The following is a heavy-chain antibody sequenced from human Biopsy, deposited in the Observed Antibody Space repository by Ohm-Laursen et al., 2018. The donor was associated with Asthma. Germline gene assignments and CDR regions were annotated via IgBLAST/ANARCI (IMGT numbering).Heavy chain of an antibody. V-gene: IGHV2-5*02. CDR3: VHTLVGLKAFDF. J-gene: IGHJ4*02. CDR2: IYWDDDK. D-gene: IGHD1-26*01. CDR1: GFSLSTSGGG. Sequence: TQTLTLTCAFSGFSLSTSGGGVGWIRQPPGKALEWLGNIYWDDDKRYSPSLQSRLTITRDTPKDQVVLTMTNMGPVDTGTYYCVHTLVGLKAFDFWGQGTLVTISS.